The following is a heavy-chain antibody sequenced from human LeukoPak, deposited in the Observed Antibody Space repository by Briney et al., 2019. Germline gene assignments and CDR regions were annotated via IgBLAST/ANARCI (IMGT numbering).Heavy chain of an antibody. Sequence: GGSLRLSCAASGFTFSRYAMNWVRQAPGKGLEWVSGISNSGGGTYYADSVKGRFTISRDNSKNTLYLQMNSLRVEDTAVYYCAKSLYGGCDYWGQGTVVTVSS. CDR2: ISNSGGGT. CDR1: GFTFSRYA. D-gene: IGHD3-16*02. CDR3: AKSLYGGCDY. V-gene: IGHV3-23*01. J-gene: IGHJ4*02.